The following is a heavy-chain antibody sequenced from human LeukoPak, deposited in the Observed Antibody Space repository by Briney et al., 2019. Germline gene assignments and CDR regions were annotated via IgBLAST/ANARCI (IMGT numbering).Heavy chain of an antibody. CDR3: AKQGAYCFDC. J-gene: IGHJ4*02. CDR2: IKPDGSEQ. V-gene: IGHV3-7*01. CDR1: GFNLSSSW. Sequence: GGSLRLSCVASGFNLSSSWMSWVRLAPGKGLDYVATIKPDGSEQYYVGSAKGRFTISKDSAKNSLYLQMNSLRGEDTAMYYCAKQGAYCFDCWGQGTLVTVSS.